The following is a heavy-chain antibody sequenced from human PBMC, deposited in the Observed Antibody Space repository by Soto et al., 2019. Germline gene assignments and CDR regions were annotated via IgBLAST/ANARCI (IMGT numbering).Heavy chain of an antibody. CDR3: AKVLGYGGFRDAFDI. Sequence: EVQLLESGGGLVQPGGSLRLSCAASGFTFSSYAMTWVRQAPGKGLKWVSVISGSGGRTYSADSVKGRFTISRDDTKNSVYLQMNRLGAEDTALYCCAKVLGYGGFRDAFDIWGQGTMVTVSS. V-gene: IGHV3-23*01. J-gene: IGHJ3*02. CDR1: GFTFSSYA. D-gene: IGHD3-16*01. CDR2: ISGSGGRT.